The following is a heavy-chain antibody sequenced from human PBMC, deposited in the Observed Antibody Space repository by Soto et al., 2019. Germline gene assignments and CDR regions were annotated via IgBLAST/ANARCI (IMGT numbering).Heavy chain of an antibody. CDR2: IYYSGST. J-gene: IGHJ5*02. CDR1: GGSISSGDYY. Sequence: HVQLQESGPGLVKPSQTLSLTCSVSGGSISSGDYYWSWIRQPPGKGLEWMGYIYYSGSTYYNPSLRTRVSISLDTSNNQFSLRLSSVTAADPAVYYCARSADDSYWFDPWGQGTLVTVSS. D-gene: IGHD1-1*01. CDR3: ARSADDSYWFDP. V-gene: IGHV4-30-4*01.